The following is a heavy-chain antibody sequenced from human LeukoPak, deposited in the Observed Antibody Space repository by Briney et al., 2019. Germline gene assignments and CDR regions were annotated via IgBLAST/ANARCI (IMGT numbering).Heavy chain of an antibody. D-gene: IGHD3-10*01. CDR3: ARENMVREVMPDY. CDR2: IWYDGSAQ. Sequence: GGSLRLSCAASGFTFSRYGMHWVRQAPGKGLEWVAVIWYDGSAQYNGESVKGRFSISRDNSENKMYLQMNSLRAEDTAVYYCARENMVREVMPDYWGQGTLVTVSS. V-gene: IGHV3-33*01. CDR1: GFTFSRYG. J-gene: IGHJ4*02.